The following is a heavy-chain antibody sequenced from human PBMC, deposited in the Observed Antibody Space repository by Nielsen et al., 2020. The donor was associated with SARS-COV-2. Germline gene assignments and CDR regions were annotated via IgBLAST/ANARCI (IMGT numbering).Heavy chain of an antibody. Sequence: GESLKISCAASGFTFSSYGMHWVRQAPGKGLEWVSYISSSGSTIYYADSVKGRFTISRENAKNSLYLQMNSLRAGDTAVYYCARGYSSSWYRVNYYYYYGMDVWGQGTTVAVSS. V-gene: IGHV3-48*01. J-gene: IGHJ6*02. CDR1: GFTFSSYG. CDR2: ISSSGSTI. CDR3: ARGYSSSWYRVNYYYYYGMDV. D-gene: IGHD6-13*01.